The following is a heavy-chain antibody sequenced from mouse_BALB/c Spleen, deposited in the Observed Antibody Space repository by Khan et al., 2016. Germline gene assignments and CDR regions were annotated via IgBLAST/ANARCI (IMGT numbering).Heavy chain of an antibody. Sequence: QIQLVQSGPELKKPGETVKISCKASGYTFTNYGMNWVKQAPGQGLKWMGWINTYTGEPTSVDDFKGRFAFSLESSASTAYMQITNLTNEDIATYFGARYGNYEFFAYWGQGALVTVSA. CDR3: ARYGNYEFFAY. CDR1: GYTFTNYG. V-gene: IGHV9-1*02. CDR2: INTYTGEP. J-gene: IGHJ3*01. D-gene: IGHD2-1*01.